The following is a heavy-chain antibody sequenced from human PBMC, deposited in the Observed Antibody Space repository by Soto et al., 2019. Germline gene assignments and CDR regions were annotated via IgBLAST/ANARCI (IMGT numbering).Heavy chain of an antibody. Sequence: EVQLVESGGGLVKPGGSLRLSCAASGFTFSNAWMNWVRQAPGKGLEWVGRIKSKTDGGTTDYAAPVTDRFTISRDDSKNMMYLQMHSLKTEDTAVYYCSTTQLKWKAYDAWGQGTLVTVSS. CDR1: GFTFSNAW. CDR3: STTQLKWKAYDA. D-gene: IGHD1-1*01. J-gene: IGHJ5*02. CDR2: IKSKTDGGTT. V-gene: IGHV3-15*07.